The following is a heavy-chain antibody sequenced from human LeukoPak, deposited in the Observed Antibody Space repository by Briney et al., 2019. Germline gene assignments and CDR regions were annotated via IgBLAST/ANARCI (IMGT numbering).Heavy chain of an antibody. CDR3: ARDSRSWFYDY. D-gene: IGHD6-13*01. J-gene: IGHJ4*02. V-gene: IGHV1-2*02. Sequence: ASVKDSFKASGYTFSDHYMHWVRQAPGQGPEWMGWINPNTGGTNYVQKFQGRVTMTRDTSISTVYLELSRLRSDDTALYYCARDSRSWFYDYWGQVNLGSVSS. CDR1: GYTFSDHY. CDR2: INPNTGGT.